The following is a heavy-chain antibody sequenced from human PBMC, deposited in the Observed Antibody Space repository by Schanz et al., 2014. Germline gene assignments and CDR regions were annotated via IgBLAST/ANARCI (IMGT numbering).Heavy chain of an antibody. Sequence: EAQLVESGGGLIQPGGSLRLSCAASGFGFSSYSMNWVRQAPGKGLEWVSYVSRSTPDIYYADSVKGRFTMSRDNAENALYLQMNSLRAEDTGLYFCARGGSGSHYRLDYWGQGTLVTVSS. J-gene: IGHJ4*02. V-gene: IGHV3-48*01. CDR1: GFGFSSYS. D-gene: IGHD1-26*01. CDR2: VSRSTPDI. CDR3: ARGGSGSHYRLDY.